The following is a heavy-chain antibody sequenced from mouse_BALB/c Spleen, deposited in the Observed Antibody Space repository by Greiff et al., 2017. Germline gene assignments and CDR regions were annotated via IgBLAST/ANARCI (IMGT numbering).Heavy chain of an antibody. CDR2: ISDGGSYT. V-gene: IGHV5-4*02. CDR3: ARGGGLGYSMDD. CDR1: GFTFSDYY. J-gene: IGHJ4*01. D-gene: IGHD3-3*01. Sequence: EVQLVESGGGLVKPGGSLKLSCAASGFTFSDYYMYWVRQTPEKRLEWVATISDGGSYTYYPDSVKGRFTISRDNAKNNLYLQLSSLKSEDTAMYYCARGGGLGYSMDDWGQGTSVTVSS.